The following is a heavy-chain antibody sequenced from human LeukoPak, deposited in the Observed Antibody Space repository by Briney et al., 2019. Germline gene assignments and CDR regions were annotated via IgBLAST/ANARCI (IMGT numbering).Heavy chain of an antibody. CDR2: ICGGGGGT. CDR3: VKSSGLAVTSSRVFHN. D-gene: IGHD6-19*01. Sequence: GGSLRLSCAASGFTFTSSAMTWVRQTPGGGGEGGLSICGGGGGTFYADSVKGRFTISRDNSRNTLYLQMNSLRAEDTAVYHCVKSSGLAVTSSRVFHNWGQGTMVTVSS. CDR1: GFTFTSSA. V-gene: IGHV3-23*01. J-gene: IGHJ3*02.